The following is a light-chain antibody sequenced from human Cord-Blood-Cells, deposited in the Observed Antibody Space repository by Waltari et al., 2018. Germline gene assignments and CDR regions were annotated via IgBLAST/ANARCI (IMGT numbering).Light chain of an antibody. CDR3: QQRSNWPGT. Sequence: EIVLTPSPATLSLSPGERATLSCRASQRVSSYLAWYQQKPGQAPRLLIYDASNRATGIPARFSGSGSGTDFTLTISSLEPEDFAVYYCQQRSNWPGTFGQGTKVEIK. V-gene: IGKV3-11*01. CDR2: DAS. J-gene: IGKJ1*01. CDR1: QRVSSY.